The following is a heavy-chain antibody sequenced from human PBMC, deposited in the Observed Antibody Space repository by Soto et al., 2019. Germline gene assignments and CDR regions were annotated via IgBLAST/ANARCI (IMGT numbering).Heavy chain of an antibody. J-gene: IGHJ4*02. V-gene: IGHV4-59*01. D-gene: IGHD3-22*01. CDR2: IYDSGSP. CDR3: ATASSSGSSGELDY. Sequence: QVQLQESGPGLVKPSETLSLTCTVSGGSTSSFYWSWIRRPPGKGLEWIGYIYDSGSPDYNPSLKSRVTMSLDTSKNQFFLKLRSVTAADTAVYYCATASSSGSSGELDYWGQGTLVTVSS. CDR1: GGSTSSFY.